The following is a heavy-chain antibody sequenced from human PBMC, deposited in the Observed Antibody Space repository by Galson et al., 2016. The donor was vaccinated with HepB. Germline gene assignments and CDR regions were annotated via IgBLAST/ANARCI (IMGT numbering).Heavy chain of an antibody. CDR3: AKATMATKGAIDY. Sequence: SLRLSCAASGFTFDDYAMHWVRQVPGRGLEWVSGILWNGDIGYADSVKGRFTVSRDNARNSLYLQMNSLRAEDTASYYCAKATMATKGAIDYWGQGTLVTVAP. D-gene: IGHD5-12*01. V-gene: IGHV3-9*01. CDR2: ILWNGDI. CDR1: GFTFDDYA. J-gene: IGHJ4*02.